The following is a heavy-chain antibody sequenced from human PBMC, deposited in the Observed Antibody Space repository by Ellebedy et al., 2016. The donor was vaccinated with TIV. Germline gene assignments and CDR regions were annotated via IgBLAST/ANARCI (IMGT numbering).Heavy chain of an antibody. CDR1: GFTFRSYA. D-gene: IGHD2-15*01. Sequence: GESLKISCAVSGFTFRSYAMNWVRQSPGKGLEWVSSIRSTGSDKYYAESVKGRFTISRDNAQDTLFLQMNSLRAEDTAVYFCSRGWSTPDSWGQGTLVIVSS. V-gene: IGHV3-21*06. CDR3: SRGWSTPDS. J-gene: IGHJ4*02. CDR2: IRSTGSDK.